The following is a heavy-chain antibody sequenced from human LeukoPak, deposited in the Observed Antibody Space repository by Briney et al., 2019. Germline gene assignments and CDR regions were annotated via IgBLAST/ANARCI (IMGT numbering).Heavy chain of an antibody. V-gene: IGHV4-59*01. J-gene: IGHJ4*02. CDR1: GGSISSYY. CDR2: IYYSGST. D-gene: IGHD3-9*01. CDR3: ARETDILTGLNYFDY. Sequence: KPSETLSLTCTVSGGSISSYYWSWIRQAPGKGLEWIGYIYYSGSTNYNPSLKSRVTISVDTSKNQFSLKLSSVTAADTAVYYCARETDILTGLNYFDYWGQGTLVTVSS.